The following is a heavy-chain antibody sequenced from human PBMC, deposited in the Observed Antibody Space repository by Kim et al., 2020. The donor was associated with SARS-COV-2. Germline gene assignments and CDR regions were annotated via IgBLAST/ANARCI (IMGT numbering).Heavy chain of an antibody. V-gene: IGHV4-39*01. CDR3: ARLAPSWIQSYNWFDP. Sequence: SETLSLTCTVSGGSISSSSYYWGWIRQPPGKGLEWIGSIYYSGSTYYNPSLKSRVTISVDTSKNQFSLKLSSVTAADTAVYYCARLAPSWIQSYNWFDPWGQGTLVTVSS. CDR2: IYYSGST. J-gene: IGHJ5*02. D-gene: IGHD5-18*01. CDR1: GGSISSSSYY.